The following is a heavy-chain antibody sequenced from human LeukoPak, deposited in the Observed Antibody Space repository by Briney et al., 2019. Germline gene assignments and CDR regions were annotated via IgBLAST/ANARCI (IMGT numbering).Heavy chain of an antibody. Sequence: SETLSLTCAVYGGSFSAYYWTWIRQPPGKGLEWIGEINHRGSTNYNPSLKSRVTISVDTSKNQFSLKLSSVTAADTAVYYCARDELHNWFDPWGQGTLVTVSS. V-gene: IGHV4-34*01. CDR1: GGSFSAYY. J-gene: IGHJ5*02. CDR3: ARDELHNWFDP. CDR2: INHRGST. D-gene: IGHD1-7*01.